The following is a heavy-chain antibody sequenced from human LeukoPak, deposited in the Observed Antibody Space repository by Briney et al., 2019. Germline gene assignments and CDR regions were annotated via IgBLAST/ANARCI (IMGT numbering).Heavy chain of an antibody. V-gene: IGHV4-59*01. CDR3: ARAPRRQQLALHYYYYGMDV. CDR2: IYYSGST. D-gene: IGHD6-13*01. J-gene: IGHJ6*02. CDR1: GGSISSYY. Sequence: SETLSLTCTVSGGSISSYYWSWIRQPPGKGLEWIGYIYYSGSTNYNPSLKSRVTISVDTSKNQFSLKLSSVTAADTAVYYCARAPRRQQLALHYYYYGMDVWGQGTTVTVSS.